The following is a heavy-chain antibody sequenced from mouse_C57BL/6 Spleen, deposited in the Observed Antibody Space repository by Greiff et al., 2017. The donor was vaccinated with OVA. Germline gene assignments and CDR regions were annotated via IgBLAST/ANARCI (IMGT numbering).Heavy chain of an antibody. CDR1: GYTFTSYW. J-gene: IGHJ2*01. D-gene: IGHD4-1*01. CDR2: IHPNSGST. V-gene: IGHV1-64*01. CDR3: ARRELDYFDY. Sequence: QVQLQQSGAELVKPGASVKLSCKASGYTFTSYWMHWVKQRPGQGLEWIGMIHPNSGSTNYNEKFKSKATLTVDKSSSTAYMQLSSLTSEDSAVYYCARRELDYFDYWGQGTTLTVSS.